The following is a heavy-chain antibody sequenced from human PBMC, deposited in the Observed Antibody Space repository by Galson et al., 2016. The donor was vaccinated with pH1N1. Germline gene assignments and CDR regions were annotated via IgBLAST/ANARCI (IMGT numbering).Heavy chain of an antibody. V-gene: IGHV4-61*02. D-gene: IGHD2-15*01. J-gene: IGHJ5*02. CDR1: GGSISRGSYY. Sequence: TLSLTCTVSGGSISRGSYYWSWIRQPAGKGLEWIGRIYTSGSTNYNPSLKSRVTISVDTSKNQFSLKLSSVTAADTAVYYCARGGGGRGVVNWFDPWGQGTLVTVSS. CDR3: ARGGGGRGVVNWFDP. CDR2: IYTSGST.